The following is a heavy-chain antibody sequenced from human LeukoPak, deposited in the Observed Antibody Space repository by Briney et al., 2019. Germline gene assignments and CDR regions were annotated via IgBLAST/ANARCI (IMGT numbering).Heavy chain of an antibody. CDR2: IHHSGST. V-gene: IGHV4-31*03. CDR3: ASLSTLGVDHDS. D-gene: IGHD3-10*01. J-gene: IGHJ4*02. CDR1: GGSISSGGYY. Sequence: SETLSLTCTVSGGSISSGGYYWSWIRQHPGKGLEWIGYIHHSGSTYYIPSLKSRLTMSLDTSENHFSLRLTSVTAADTAVYYCASLSTLGVDHDSWGQGTLVTVSS.